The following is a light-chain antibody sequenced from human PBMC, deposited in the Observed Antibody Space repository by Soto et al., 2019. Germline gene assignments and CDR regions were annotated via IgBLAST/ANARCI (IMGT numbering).Light chain of an antibody. CDR3: QQYNTYAWP. CDR1: QSISSNW. V-gene: IGKV1-5*01. CDR2: DAS. J-gene: IGKJ1*01. Sequence: DIPMTKSTSTLSASIGARVPLTCRASQSISSNWLAWYQQKPGGPPNLLIYDASSLQSGVPSRFSGSGSGTEFTLTISSLQPDDFATYYCQQYNTYAWPFGQGTKVDIK.